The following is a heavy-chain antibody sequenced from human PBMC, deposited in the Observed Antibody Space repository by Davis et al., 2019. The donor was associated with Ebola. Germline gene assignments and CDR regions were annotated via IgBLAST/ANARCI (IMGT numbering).Heavy chain of an antibody. D-gene: IGHD2-2*01. CDR1: GYTFTSYG. CDR3: ARKDIVVVPAGNKGYYGMDV. Sequence: ASVKVSCKASGYTFTSYGISWVRQAPGQGLEWMGWISAYNGNTNYAQKLQGRVTMTTDTSTSTAYMELRSLRSEDTAVYYCARKDIVVVPAGNKGYYGMDVWGQGTTVTVSS. V-gene: IGHV1-18*01. J-gene: IGHJ6*02. CDR2: ISAYNGNT.